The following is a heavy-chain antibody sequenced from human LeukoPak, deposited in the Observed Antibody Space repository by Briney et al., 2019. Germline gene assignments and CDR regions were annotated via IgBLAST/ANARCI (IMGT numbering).Heavy chain of an antibody. D-gene: IGHD5-12*01. V-gene: IGHV4-34*01. CDR2: INHSGST. J-gene: IGHJ6*02. CDR1: GGSFSGYY. CDR3: ARGSGRWLRDSMDV. Sequence: SETLSLTCAVYGGSFSGYYWSWIRQPPGKGLEWIGEINHSGSTNYNPSLKSRVTISVDTSKNQFSLKLSSVTAADTAVYYCARGSGRWLRDSMDVWGQGTTVTVSS.